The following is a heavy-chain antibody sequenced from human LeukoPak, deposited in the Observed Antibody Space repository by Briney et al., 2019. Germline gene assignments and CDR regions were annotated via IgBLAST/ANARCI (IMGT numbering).Heavy chain of an antibody. V-gene: IGHV3-30*04. CDR1: GFTFSSYA. CDR3: ARDLAGYNPYWYFDL. J-gene: IGHJ2*01. Sequence: GGSLRLSCAASGFTFSSYAMHWVRQAPGKGPEWVAVISYDGSNKYYADSVKGRFTISKDNSKNTLYLQMNNLRAEDTAVYYCARDLAGYNPYWYFDLWGRGTLVTVSS. D-gene: IGHD5-24*01. CDR2: ISYDGSNK.